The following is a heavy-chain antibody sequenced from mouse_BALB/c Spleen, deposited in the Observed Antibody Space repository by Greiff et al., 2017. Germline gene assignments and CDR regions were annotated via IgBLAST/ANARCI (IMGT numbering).Heavy chain of an antibody. V-gene: IGHV5-6-3*01. D-gene: IGHD1-1*01. CDR2: INSNGGST. CDR1: GFTFSSYG. CDR3: AREGGFYYGSSHYFDY. Sequence: EVQLVESGGGLVQPGGSLKLSCAASGFTFSSYGMSWVRQTPDKRLELVATINSNGGSTYYPDSVKGRFTISRDNAKNTLYLQMSSLKSEDTAMYYCAREGGFYYGSSHYFDYWGQGTTLTVSS. J-gene: IGHJ2*01.